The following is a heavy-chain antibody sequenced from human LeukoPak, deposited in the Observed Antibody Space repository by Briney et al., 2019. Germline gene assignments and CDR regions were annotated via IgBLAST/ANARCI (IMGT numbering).Heavy chain of an antibody. V-gene: IGHV3-11*04. CDR3: ARRASVVVPARYGMDV. CDR1: GFTFSDYY. Sequence: GGSLRLSCAASGFTFSDYYMSWIRQAPGKGLEWVSYISSSGSTIYYADSVKGRFTISRDNAKNSLYPQMNSLRAEDTAVYYCARRASVVVPARYGMDVWGKGTTVTVSS. CDR2: ISSSGSTI. D-gene: IGHD2-2*01. J-gene: IGHJ6*04.